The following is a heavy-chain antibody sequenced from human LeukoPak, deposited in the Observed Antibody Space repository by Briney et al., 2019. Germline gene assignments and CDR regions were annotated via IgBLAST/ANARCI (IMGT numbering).Heavy chain of an antibody. CDR1: GFTFSSYA. CDR2: ISGSGGST. Sequence: GGSLRLSCAASGFTFSSYAMSWVRQAPGKGLEWVAAISGSGGSTYYADSVKGRFIISRDNSKNKLYLQMNSLRAEDTAVYYCAKDPRTQRIAAAGTRLYYFDYWGQGTLVTVSS. CDR3: AKDPRTQRIAAAGTRLYYFDY. D-gene: IGHD6-13*01. J-gene: IGHJ4*02. V-gene: IGHV3-23*01.